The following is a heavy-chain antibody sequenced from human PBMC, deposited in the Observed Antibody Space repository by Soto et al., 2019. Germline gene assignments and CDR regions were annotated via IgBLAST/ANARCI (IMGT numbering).Heavy chain of an antibody. V-gene: IGHV4-4*02. D-gene: IGHD3-3*01. CDR2: IYHSGST. CDR3: ARQETSTIFGVVIKSWFDP. CDR1: GGSISSDNW. J-gene: IGHJ5*02. Sequence: QVQLQESGPGLVKPSGTPSLTCAVSGGSISSDNWWSWVRQPPGKGLEWIAEIYHSGSTNYNPSLKNGLTISVDKYKNQFSLKLNAVTAADTAVYYSARQETSTIFGVVIKSWFDPWGQGTLVTVSS.